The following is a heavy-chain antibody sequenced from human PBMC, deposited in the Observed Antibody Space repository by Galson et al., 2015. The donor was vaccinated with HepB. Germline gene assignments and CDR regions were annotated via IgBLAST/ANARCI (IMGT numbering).Heavy chain of an antibody. V-gene: IGHV1-69*02. CDR2: IIPILGIA. J-gene: IGHJ4*02. D-gene: IGHD3-16*01. CDR1: GGTFSSYT. Sequence: SVKVSCKASGGTFSSYTISWVRQAPGQGLEWMGRIIPILGIANYAQKFQGRVTITADKSTSTAYMELSSLRSEDTAVYYCARGRITFGGVRTPTDYWGQGTLVTVSS. CDR3: ARGRITFGGVRTPTDY.